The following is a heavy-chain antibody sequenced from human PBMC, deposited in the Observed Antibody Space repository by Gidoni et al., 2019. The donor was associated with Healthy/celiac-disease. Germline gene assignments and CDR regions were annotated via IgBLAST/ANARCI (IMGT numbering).Heavy chain of an antibody. CDR3: AKDRGALDSSGWYREYYFDY. D-gene: IGHD6-19*01. CDR2: ISWNSGSI. Sequence: EVQLVESGGGLVQPGRSLRLSCAASGFTFDDYAMHWVRQAPGKGLEWVSGISWNSGSIGYADSVKGRFTISRDNAKNSLYLQMNSLRAEDTALYYCAKDRGALDSSGWYREYYFDYWGQGTLVTVSS. V-gene: IGHV3-9*01. J-gene: IGHJ4*02. CDR1: GFTFDDYA.